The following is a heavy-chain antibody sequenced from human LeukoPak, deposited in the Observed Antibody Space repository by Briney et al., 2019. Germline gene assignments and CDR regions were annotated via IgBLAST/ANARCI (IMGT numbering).Heavy chain of an antibody. Sequence: SETLSLTCTVSGGSISSGSYYWSWIRQPAGKGLEWIGRIYTSGSTNYNPSLKSRVTISVDTSKNQFSLKLSSVTAADTAVYYCARDPLGIVGAPAYWGQGTLVTVSS. CDR1: GGSISSGSYY. CDR3: ARDPLGIVGAPAY. J-gene: IGHJ4*02. D-gene: IGHD1-26*01. V-gene: IGHV4-61*02. CDR2: IYTSGST.